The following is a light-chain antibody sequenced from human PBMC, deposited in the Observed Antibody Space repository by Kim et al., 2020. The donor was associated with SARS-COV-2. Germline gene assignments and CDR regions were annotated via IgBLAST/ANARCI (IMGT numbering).Light chain of an antibody. CDR2: GNS. CDR3: QSYDSSLSGWV. Sequence: RVTISCTGSSSNIGAGYDVHWYQQLPGTAPKLLIYGNSNRPSGVPDRFSGSKSGTSASLAITGLQAEDEADYYGQSYDSSLSGWVFGGGTKVTVL. J-gene: IGLJ3*02. V-gene: IGLV1-40*01. CDR1: SSNIGAGYD.